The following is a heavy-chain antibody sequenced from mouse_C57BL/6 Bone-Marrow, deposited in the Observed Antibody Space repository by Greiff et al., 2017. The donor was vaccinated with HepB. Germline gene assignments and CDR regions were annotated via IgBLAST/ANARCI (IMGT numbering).Heavy chain of an antibody. CDR2: IYPGSGST. Sequence: QVQLQQSGAELVKPGASVKMSCKASGYTFTSYWITWVKQRPGQGLEWIGDIYPGSGSTNYNEKFKSKATLTVDTSSSTAYMQLSSLTSEDSALYYCARNNYSNYEAYWGQGTLVTVSA. J-gene: IGHJ3*01. V-gene: IGHV1-55*01. CDR3: ARNNYSNYEAY. CDR1: GYTFTSYW. D-gene: IGHD2-5*01.